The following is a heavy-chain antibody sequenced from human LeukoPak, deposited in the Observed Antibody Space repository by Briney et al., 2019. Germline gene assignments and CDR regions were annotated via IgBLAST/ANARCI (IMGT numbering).Heavy chain of an antibody. CDR2: INSDESNT. J-gene: IGHJ5*02. Sequence: GGSLRLSCAASGFTFSSYWMHWVRQAPGKGLVWVSRINSDESNTNYADSVKGRFTISRDNAKNTLYLLMNSLRAEDTAVYYCAKDLMVRGLGWFDPWGQGTLVTVSS. CDR1: GFTFSSYW. V-gene: IGHV3-74*01. CDR3: AKDLMVRGLGWFDP. D-gene: IGHD3-10*01.